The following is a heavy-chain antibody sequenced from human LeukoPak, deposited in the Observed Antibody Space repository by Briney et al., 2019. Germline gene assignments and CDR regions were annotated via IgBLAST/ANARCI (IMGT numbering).Heavy chain of an antibody. V-gene: IGHV4-34*01. CDR2: INHSGST. CDR1: GGSFSGYY. Sequence: SETLSLTCAVYGGSFSGYYWSWIRQPPGKGLEWIGEINHSGSTNYNPSLKSRVTISVDTSKNQFSLKLSSVTAADTAVYYCARKYSSSWYTYPPDYWGQGTLVTVSS. CDR3: ARKYSSSWYTYPPDY. D-gene: IGHD6-13*01. J-gene: IGHJ4*02.